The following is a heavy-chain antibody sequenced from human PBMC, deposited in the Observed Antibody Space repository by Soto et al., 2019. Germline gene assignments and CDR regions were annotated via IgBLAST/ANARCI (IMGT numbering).Heavy chain of an antibody. J-gene: IGHJ6*03. D-gene: IGHD1-26*01. V-gene: IGHV3-33*01. CDR2: IWYDGSNK. Sequence: PGGSLRLSCAASGFTFSSYGMHWVRQAPGKGLEWVAVIWYDGSNKYYADSVKGRFTISRDNSKNTLYLQMNSLRAEDTAVYYCARDGETGEKGRVNYYMDVGGKGTTVTVSS. CDR3: ARDGETGEKGRVNYYMDV. CDR1: GFTFSSYG.